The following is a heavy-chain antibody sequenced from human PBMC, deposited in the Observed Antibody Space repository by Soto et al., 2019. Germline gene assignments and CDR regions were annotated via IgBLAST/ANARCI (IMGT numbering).Heavy chain of an antibody. CDR2: IIPIFGTA. CDR3: ARHPVSGSYAYYYGMDV. Sequence: QVQLVQSGAEVKKPGSSVKVSCKASGGTSNSYAISWVRQAPGQGLGWMGGIIPIFGTADYAQKFQGRVTITADESTSTAYMELSSLRSEDTAVYYCARHPVSGSYAYYYGMDVWGQGTTVTVSS. CDR1: GGTSNSYA. V-gene: IGHV1-69*12. J-gene: IGHJ6*02. D-gene: IGHD1-26*01.